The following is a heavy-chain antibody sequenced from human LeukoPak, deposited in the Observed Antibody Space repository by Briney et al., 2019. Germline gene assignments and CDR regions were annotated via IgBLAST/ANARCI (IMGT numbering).Heavy chain of an antibody. CDR3: AKLYVDTAMVVPAFDY. D-gene: IGHD5-18*01. CDR1: GFTFSDYY. V-gene: IGHV3-11*01. J-gene: IGHJ4*02. CDR2: ISSSGSTI. Sequence: GGSLRLSCAASGFTFSDYYMSWIRQAPGKGLEWVSYISSSGSTIYYADSVKGRFTISRDNAKNSLYLQMNSLRAEDTAVYYCAKLYVDTAMVVPAFDYWGQGTLVTVSS.